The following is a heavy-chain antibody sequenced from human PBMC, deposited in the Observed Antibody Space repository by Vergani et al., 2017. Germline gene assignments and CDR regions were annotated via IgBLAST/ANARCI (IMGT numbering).Heavy chain of an antibody. CDR2: ISSNGGST. J-gene: IGHJ3*02. CDR3: VKDRLQWELPNVAFVI. V-gene: IGHV3-64D*06. CDR1: GFTFSGFP. D-gene: IGHD1-26*01. Sequence: EVQLVESGGGLVPPGGSLRLSCSASGFTFSGFPMHWVRPAPGKGLEYVSAISSNGGSTYYADSVKGRFTISRENSKNTLYLHRRSLRAEDTAVYYGVKDRLQWELPNVAFVIWGQGTMVTVSS.